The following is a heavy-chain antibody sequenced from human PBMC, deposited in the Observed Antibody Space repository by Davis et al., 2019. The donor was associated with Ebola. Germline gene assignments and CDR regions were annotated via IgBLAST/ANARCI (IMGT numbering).Heavy chain of an antibody. Sequence: SETLSLTCTVSGGSISSSSYYWGWIRQPPGKGLEWIGSIYYSGSTYYNPSLKSRVTISVDTSKNQFSLKLSSVTAADTAVYYCARSDFDWFPGGYWGQGTLVTVSS. J-gene: IGHJ4*02. CDR3: ARSDFDWFPGGY. CDR1: GGSISSSSYY. D-gene: IGHD3-9*01. V-gene: IGHV4-39*07. CDR2: IYYSGST.